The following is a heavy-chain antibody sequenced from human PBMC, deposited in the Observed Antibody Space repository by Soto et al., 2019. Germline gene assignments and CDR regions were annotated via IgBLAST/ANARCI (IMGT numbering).Heavy chain of an antibody. V-gene: IGHV1-69*01. D-gene: IGHD3-3*01. CDR3: PTDGAEYDMWSSHLSRRNFNL. CDR2: IIPIFGTA. Sequence: QVQLVQSGAEVKKPGSSVKVSCKASGGTFSSYAISWVRQAPGEGHEWMGGIIPIFGTANYAQKFQGRVTITADESTSTAYMELSSLRSEDSPVSHCPTDGAEYDMWSSHLSRRNFNLWGRGSIVTVTS. CDR1: GGTFSSYA. J-gene: IGHJ2*01.